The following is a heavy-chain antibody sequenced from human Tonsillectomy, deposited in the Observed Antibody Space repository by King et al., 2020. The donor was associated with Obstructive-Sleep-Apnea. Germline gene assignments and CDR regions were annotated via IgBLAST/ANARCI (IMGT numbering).Heavy chain of an antibody. CDR1: GFTFSSYS. Sequence: VQLVESGGGVVQPGGSLRLSCAASGFTFSSYSMHWVRQAPGKGLEWVAFIRHDESNKYYADSVKGRFTISRDNSKNPLYLQMNSLRVEDTALYYCAKDRQGYQVSEYWGQGTLVTVSS. CDR3: AKDRQGYQVSEY. J-gene: IGHJ4*02. V-gene: IGHV3-30*02. CDR2: IRHDESNK. D-gene: IGHD2-2*01.